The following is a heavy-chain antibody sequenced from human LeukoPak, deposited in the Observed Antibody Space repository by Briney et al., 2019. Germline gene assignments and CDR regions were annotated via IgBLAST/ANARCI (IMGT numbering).Heavy chain of an antibody. Sequence: KPSETLSLTCTVSGYSISSGYYWGWIRQPPGKGLEWIGSIYYSGSTYYNPSLKSRVTISVDTSKNQFSLKLSSVTAADTAVYYCARDYYDSSGYYPNFDYWGQGTLVTVSS. CDR3: ARDYYDSSGYYPNFDY. CDR1: GYSISSGYY. CDR2: IYYSGST. J-gene: IGHJ4*02. D-gene: IGHD3-22*01. V-gene: IGHV4-38-2*02.